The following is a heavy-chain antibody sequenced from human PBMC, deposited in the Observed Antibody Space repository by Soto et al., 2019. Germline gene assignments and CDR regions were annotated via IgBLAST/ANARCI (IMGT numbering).Heavy chain of an antibody. CDR3: ARDSPDARGYSYGFYYYGMDV. J-gene: IGHJ6*02. V-gene: IGHV4-31*03. D-gene: IGHD5-18*01. Sequence: PSETLSLTCTVSGGSISSGGYYWSWIRQHPGKGLEWIGYIYYSGSTYYNPSLKSRVTISVDTSKNQFSLKLSSVTAADTAVYYCARDSPDARGYSYGFYYYGMDVCGQGTTVTVSS. CDR2: IYYSGST. CDR1: GGSISSGGYY.